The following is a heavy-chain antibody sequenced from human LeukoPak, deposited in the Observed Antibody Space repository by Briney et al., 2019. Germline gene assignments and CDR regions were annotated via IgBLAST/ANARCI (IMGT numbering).Heavy chain of an antibody. CDR3: ARHEGYCSGGSCFRGEYWFDP. J-gene: IGHJ5*02. CDR2: IYYSGST. V-gene: IGHV4-59*08. CDR1: GGSISSYY. D-gene: IGHD2-15*01. Sequence: SETLSLTCTVSGGSISSYYWSWIRQPPGKGLEWIGYIYYSGSTTYNPSLKSRVTISVDTSKNQFSLKLSSVTAADTAVYYCARHEGYCSGGSCFRGEYWFDPWGQGTLVTVSS.